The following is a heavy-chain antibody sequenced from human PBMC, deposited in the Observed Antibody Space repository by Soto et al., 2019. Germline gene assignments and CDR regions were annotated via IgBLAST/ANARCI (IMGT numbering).Heavy chain of an antibody. J-gene: IGHJ4*02. V-gene: IGHV4-31*03. Sequence: QVQLQESGPGLVKPSQTLSLTCTVSGGSISSGDYYWSWIRQHPGKALEWIGYIYYSGSTYYNPSLKSRVTISVDTSKNQVSLKLSYVTAADTAVYYCARWLNDYGDYYFAYWGQGTLVTVSS. CDR3: ARWLNDYGDYYFAY. CDR2: IYYSGST. D-gene: IGHD4-17*01. CDR1: GGSISSGDYY.